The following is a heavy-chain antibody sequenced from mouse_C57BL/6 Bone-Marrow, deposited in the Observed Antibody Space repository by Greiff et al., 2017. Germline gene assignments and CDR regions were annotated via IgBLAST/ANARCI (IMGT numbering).Heavy chain of an antibody. CDR3: ARQRGSSFAD. Sequence: EVKLMESGGGLVQPGGSLKLSCAASGFTFSDYYMYWVRQTPEKRLEWVAYISNGGGSTYYPDTVKGRFTISRDNAKNTLYLQMSRLKSEDTAMYYCARQRGSSFADGGQGTLVTVSA. J-gene: IGHJ3*01. CDR1: GFTFSDYY. CDR2: ISNGGGST. V-gene: IGHV5-12*01. D-gene: IGHD1-1*01.